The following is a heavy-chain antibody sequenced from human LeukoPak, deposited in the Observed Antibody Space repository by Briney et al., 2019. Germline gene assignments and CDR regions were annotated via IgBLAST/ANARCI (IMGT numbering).Heavy chain of an antibody. V-gene: IGHV1-2*02. J-gene: IGHJ6*02. Sequence: ASVKVSCKASGYTFTGYYIHWVRQAPGQGLEWMGWINPNSGGTNYAQKFQGRVTMTRDTSISTAYMELSRLRSDDTAVYYCARDRGGIAEYYYYGMDVWGQGTTVTVSS. D-gene: IGHD3-10*01. CDR1: GYTFTGYY. CDR2: INPNSGGT. CDR3: ARDRGGIAEYYYYGMDV.